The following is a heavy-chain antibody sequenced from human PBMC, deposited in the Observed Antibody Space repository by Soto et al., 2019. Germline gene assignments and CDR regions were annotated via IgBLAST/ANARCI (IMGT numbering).Heavy chain of an antibody. V-gene: IGHV4-59*08. D-gene: IGHD2-15*01. CDR2: IYYGGST. J-gene: IGHJ3*02. CDR3: ARLRGGKYCSGGSCNDAFDI. CDR1: GGSISSYY. Sequence: ASETLSLTCTVSGGSISSYYWSWIRQPPGKGLEWIGYIYYGGSTNYNPSLKSRVTISVDTSKNQFSLKLSSVTAADTAVYYCARLRGGKYCSGGSCNDAFDIWGQGTMVTVSS.